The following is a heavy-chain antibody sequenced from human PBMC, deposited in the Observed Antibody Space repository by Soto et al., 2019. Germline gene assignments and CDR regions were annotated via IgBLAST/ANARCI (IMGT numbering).Heavy chain of an antibody. CDR2: MNPNSGHA. CDR3: AKDPTSYDSSAQFDS. CDR1: GYPFTTYD. J-gene: IGHJ4*02. Sequence: ASVKVSCKASGYPFTTYDINWVRQATGQGLEWMGWMNPNSGHAGYAEKFLGRVTVTTNTSISTAYMELTSLRFDDTAVYYCAKDPTSYDSSAQFDSWGQGTLVTVSS. D-gene: IGHD3-22*01. V-gene: IGHV1-8*01.